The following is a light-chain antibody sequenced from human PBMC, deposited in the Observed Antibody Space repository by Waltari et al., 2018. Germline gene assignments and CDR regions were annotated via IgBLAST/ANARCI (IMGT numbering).Light chain of an antibody. CDR3: AVWDARLNGPV. V-gene: IGLV1-44*01. CDR2: DRN. CDR1: SSNVGGSS. Sequence: QSVLTQPPSASGTPGQRVTIPCSGTSSNVGGSSVHPYHQFPGTTPQILINDRNRRASGVPDRFSGSKSGTSASLAISWLQSEDEADYYCAVWDARLNGPVFGGGTKVTVL. J-gene: IGLJ2*01.